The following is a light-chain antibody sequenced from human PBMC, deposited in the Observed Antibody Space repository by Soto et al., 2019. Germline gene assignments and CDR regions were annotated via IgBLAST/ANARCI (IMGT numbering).Light chain of an antibody. CDR1: ISDVGGYNY. CDR2: AVS. V-gene: IGLV2-14*03. CDR3: SSYTASTPGVL. Sequence: QSVLTQPASVSGSPGQSITISCTGTISDVGGYNYVSWYQHHPGKAPKLLIYAVSNRPSGVSNRFSASKSGNTGSLTISGLQADDEADYYCSSYTASTPGVLFGGGTKLTVL. J-gene: IGLJ2*01.